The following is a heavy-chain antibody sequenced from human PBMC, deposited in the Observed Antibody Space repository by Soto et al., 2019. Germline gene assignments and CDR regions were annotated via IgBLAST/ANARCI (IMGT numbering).Heavy chain of an antibody. CDR3: ARGSLPPALVYCGGDCYREGAFDS. V-gene: IGHV1-8*01. J-gene: IGHJ3*02. D-gene: IGHD2-21*02. CDR2: MNPNSGNT. Sequence: AVMPSCEAWVCRIAKSVMQWLLPASGRGLEWMGWMNPNSGNTGYAQKFQGRVTMTRNTSISTAYMELSSLRSEDTAVYYCARGSLPPALVYCGGDCYREGAFDSWS. CDR1: VCRIAKSV.